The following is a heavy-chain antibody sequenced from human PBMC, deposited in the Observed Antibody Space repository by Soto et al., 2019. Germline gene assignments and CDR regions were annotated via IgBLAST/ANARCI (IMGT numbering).Heavy chain of an antibody. CDR2: INHSGST. D-gene: IGHD3-9*01. CDR1: GGSFSGYY. CDR3: ARGGYYDILTGSLTPFDY. V-gene: IGHV4-34*01. Sequence: SETLSLTCAVYGGSFSGYYWSWIRQPPGKGLEWIGEINHSGSTNYNPPLKSRVTISVDTSKNQFSLKLSSVTAADTAVYYCARGGYYDILTGSLTPFDYWGQGTRVTVSS. J-gene: IGHJ4*02.